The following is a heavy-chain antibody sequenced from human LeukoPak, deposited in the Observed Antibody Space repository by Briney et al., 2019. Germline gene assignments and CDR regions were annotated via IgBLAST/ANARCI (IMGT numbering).Heavy chain of an antibody. D-gene: IGHD3-22*01. CDR1: GGALSSYH. CDR3: AGTYYFDSSGHYFGGNGFDI. V-gene: IGHV4-59*12. CDR2: ISCRGNT. J-gene: IGHJ3*02. Sequence: KSSETLSLTCTVSGGALSSYHWSWIRQSPGRGLEWLGHISCRGNTDYNPALKSRVTISVDMFYNQFSLKLSSVTAADTAVYYCAGTYYFDSSGHYFGGNGFDIWGQGTMVTVSS.